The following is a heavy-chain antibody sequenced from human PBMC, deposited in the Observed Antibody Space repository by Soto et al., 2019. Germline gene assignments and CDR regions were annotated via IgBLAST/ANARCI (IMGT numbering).Heavy chain of an antibody. CDR2: ISTYDGKT. Sequence: QVQLVQSGAEVKKPGASVKVSCKTSGYAFYMDGIAWVRQPPGRGLEWMGWISTYDGKTDFPQNLQRRITMTTHTSTVTAYLELRSLPSDDTSVYYCARDVYSGSGDSFDIWGRGTLVTVSS. J-gene: IGHJ3*02. V-gene: IGHV1-18*01. CDR3: ARDVYSGSGDSFDI. D-gene: IGHD5-12*01. CDR1: GYAFYMDG.